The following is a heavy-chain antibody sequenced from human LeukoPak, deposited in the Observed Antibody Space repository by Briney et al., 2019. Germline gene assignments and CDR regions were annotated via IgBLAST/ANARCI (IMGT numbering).Heavy chain of an antibody. CDR2: INHSGST. CDR1: GGSFSGYY. J-gene: IGHJ6*02. V-gene: IGHV4-34*01. D-gene: IGHD1-1*01. CDR3: ARQEPYYYYYGMDV. Sequence: SETLSLTCAVYGGSFSGYYWSWIRQPPGKGLEWIGEINHSGSTNYNPSLKSRVTISVDTSKNQFSLKLSSVTAADKAVYYCARQEPYYYYYGMDVWGQGTTVTVSS.